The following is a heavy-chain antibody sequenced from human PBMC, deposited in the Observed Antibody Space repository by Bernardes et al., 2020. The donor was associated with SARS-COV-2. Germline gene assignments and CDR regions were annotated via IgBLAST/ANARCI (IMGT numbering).Heavy chain of an antibody. J-gene: IGHJ5*02. D-gene: IGHD3-22*01. CDR2: VIPLKDTS. CDR3: ARRLALPNVLTETFDRFFQS. V-gene: IGHV1-69*08. Sequence: SVKVSCKSSEDNFLISSFTWVRQAPGEGLEWMGTVIPLKDTSDYAQKFQGRISITADRSTRTVFLEMNNLESGDTAVYFCARRLALPNVLTETFDRFFQSWGQGTLVTVAS. CDR1: EDNFLISS.